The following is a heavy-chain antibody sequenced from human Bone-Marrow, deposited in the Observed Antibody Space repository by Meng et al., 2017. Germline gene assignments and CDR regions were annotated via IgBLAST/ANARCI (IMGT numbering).Heavy chain of an antibody. CDR3: ARQYYDYVWGSYRAEDLDY. CDR2: LKQDGSEK. Sequence: GESLKISCTASGFTCTTYWMSWVRQAPGKGLEWVANLKQDGSEKFYVGSAKGRFTISRDNAKSSLYLQMNSLRAEDTAIYYCARQYYDYVWGSYRAEDLDYWGQGTLVTVSS. CDR1: GFTCTTYW. D-gene: IGHD3-16*02. V-gene: IGHV3-7*01. J-gene: IGHJ4*02.